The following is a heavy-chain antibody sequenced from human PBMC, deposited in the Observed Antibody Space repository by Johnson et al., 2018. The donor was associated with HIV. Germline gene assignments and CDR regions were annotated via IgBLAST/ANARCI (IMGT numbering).Heavy chain of an antibody. D-gene: IGHD2-2*02. CDR2: VSYDGTKK. V-gene: IGHV3-30-3*01. J-gene: IGHJ3*02. CDR1: ALSFRGYA. Sequence: VQLVESGGGVVQPGRSLRLSCTSALSFRGYAMHWVRQAPGKGLEWVAVVSYDGTKKYYADSVTGRFTISRDNSKNTLFLQMNSLRAEDTAVYYCARDDTEADGAFDIWGQGTMVTVSS. CDR3: ARDDTEADGAFDI.